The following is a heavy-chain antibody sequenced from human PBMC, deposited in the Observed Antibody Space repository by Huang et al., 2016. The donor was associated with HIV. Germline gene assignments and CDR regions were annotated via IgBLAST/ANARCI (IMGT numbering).Heavy chain of an antibody. J-gene: IGHJ3*02. V-gene: IGHV3-30*18. CDR1: RFTFSKFA. CDR3: TKGHYYDTNGYVAFDI. CDR2: ISYDGSSK. D-gene: IGHD3-22*01. Sequence: AASRFTFSKFAMHWVRQAPGKGLEWMAVISYDGSSKHYADSVTGRLTISRDKSNNTLYLQMNSLTVEDTAVYYCTKGHYYDTNGYVAFDIWGQGTMVTVSS.